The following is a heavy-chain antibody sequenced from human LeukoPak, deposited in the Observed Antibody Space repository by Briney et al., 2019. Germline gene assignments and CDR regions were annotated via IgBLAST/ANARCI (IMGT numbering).Heavy chain of an antibody. J-gene: IGHJ4*02. CDR3: ARGVAVATTAGGTYYFDY. Sequence: PETLSLTCAVYGGSFSGYYWSWIRQPPGKGLEWIGEINHSGSTNYNPSLKSRVTISVDTSKNQFSLKLSSVTAADTAVYYCARGVAVATTAGGTYYFDYWGQGTLVTVSS. V-gene: IGHV4-34*01. CDR1: GGSFSGYY. D-gene: IGHD6-19*01. CDR2: INHSGST.